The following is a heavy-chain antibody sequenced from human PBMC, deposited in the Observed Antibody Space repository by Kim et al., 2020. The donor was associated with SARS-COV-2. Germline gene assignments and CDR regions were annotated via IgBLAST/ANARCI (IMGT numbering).Heavy chain of an antibody. J-gene: IGHJ4*02. D-gene: IGHD3-3*01. Sequence: KGRFTISRDNAKNSLYLQMNSLRAEDTAVYYCARDALRHLWSGPSGLFDYWGQGTLVTVSS. CDR3: ARDALRHLWSGPSGLFDY. V-gene: IGHV3-11*06.